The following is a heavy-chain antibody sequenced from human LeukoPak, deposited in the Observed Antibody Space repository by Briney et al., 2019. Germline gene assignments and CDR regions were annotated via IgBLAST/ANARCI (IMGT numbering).Heavy chain of an antibody. CDR2: IIPILGIA. Sequence: SVKVSRKASGGTFSSYAISWVRQAPGQGLEWMGRIIPILGIANYAQKFQGRVTITADKSTSTAYMELSSLRSEDTAVYYCARDKGDGYNSRLFDYWSQGTLVTVSS. D-gene: IGHD5-24*01. J-gene: IGHJ4*02. CDR1: GGTFSSYA. V-gene: IGHV1-69*04. CDR3: ARDKGDGYNSRLFDY.